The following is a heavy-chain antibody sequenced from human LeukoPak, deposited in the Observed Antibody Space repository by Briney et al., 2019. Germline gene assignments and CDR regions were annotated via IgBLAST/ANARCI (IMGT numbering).Heavy chain of an antibody. CDR2: IIPIFGTA. Sequence: SVKVSCKASGGTFSSYAISWVRQAPGQGLEWMGGIIPIFGTANYAQKFQGRVTITADESTSTAYMELSSLRSEDTAVYYCARGDGGYSSSWYRYNYMDVWGKGTTVTVSS. D-gene: IGHD6-13*01. CDR3: ARGDGGYSSSWYRYNYMDV. J-gene: IGHJ6*03. CDR1: GGTFSSYA. V-gene: IGHV1-69*13.